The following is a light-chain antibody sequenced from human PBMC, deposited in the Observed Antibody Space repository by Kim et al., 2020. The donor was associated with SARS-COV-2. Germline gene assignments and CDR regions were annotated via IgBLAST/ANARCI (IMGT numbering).Light chain of an antibody. V-gene: IGKV1-27*01. J-gene: IGKJ4*02. Sequence: DTQMTQFPSSLSASLGDRVTITCRASQDVSNYLAWYQQKPGKVPKLLISAAFTLQSGVPSRFSGSGSGTEFTLTISSLQPEDIGTYYCQNYNSAHLAFGGGTKVDIK. CDR3: QNYNSAHLA. CDR2: AAF. CDR1: QDVSNY.